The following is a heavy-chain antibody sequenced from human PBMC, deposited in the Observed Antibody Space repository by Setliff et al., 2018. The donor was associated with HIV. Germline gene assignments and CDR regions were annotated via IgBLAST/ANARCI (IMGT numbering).Heavy chain of an antibody. CDR3: ARSRLFFGVVTFDY. V-gene: IGHV7-4-1*02. CDR2: INPTTGNP. CDR1: GYTFTSYA. Sequence: ASVKVSCKASGYTFTSYAMNWVRQAPGQGLEWMGWINPTTGNPTYARGFTGRFVFSWDTSVSTAYLQISSLQAEDTAVYYCARSRLFFGVVTFDYWGQGTLVTVS. J-gene: IGHJ4*02. D-gene: IGHD3-3*01.